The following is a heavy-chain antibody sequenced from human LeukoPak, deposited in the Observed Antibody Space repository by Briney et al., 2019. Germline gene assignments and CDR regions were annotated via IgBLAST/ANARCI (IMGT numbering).Heavy chain of an antibody. J-gene: IGHJ4*02. Sequence: GASVKVSCKASGYTFTGYYMHWVRQAPGQGLEWMGWINPNSGGTNYAQKFQGRVTMTRDTSFNTAYMEVSRLRSDDTAIYYCARMLNGAYDVWGQGTLVTVSS. CDR1: GYTFTGYY. CDR3: ARMLNGAYDV. CDR2: INPNSGGT. D-gene: IGHD5-12*01. V-gene: IGHV1-2*02.